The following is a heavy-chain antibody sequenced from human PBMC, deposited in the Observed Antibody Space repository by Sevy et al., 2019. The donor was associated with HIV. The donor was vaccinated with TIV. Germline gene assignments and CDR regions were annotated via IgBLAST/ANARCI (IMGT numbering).Heavy chain of an antibody. D-gene: IGHD4-17*01. CDR2: ISSSSSTI. CDR3: ASHYGGTLYDAFDI. CDR1: GFTFSSYS. J-gene: IGHJ3*02. V-gene: IGHV3-48*02. Sequence: GGSLRLSCAASGFTFSSYSMNWVRQAPGKGLEWVSYISSSSSTIYYADSVKGRFTISRDNAKNSLYLQMNSLRDEDTAVYYCASHYGGTLYDAFDIWGQGTMVTVSS.